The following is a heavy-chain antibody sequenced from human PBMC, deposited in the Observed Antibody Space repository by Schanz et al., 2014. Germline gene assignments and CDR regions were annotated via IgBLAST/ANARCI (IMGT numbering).Heavy chain of an antibody. CDR3: TRANYRRKINFDY. Sequence: QVQLQQWGAGLLKPSETLSLTCGAFGGSFSGYYWSWIRQPPGKGLEWIGKVYHTGSTNYNPPLKSRFTITVNTSKNLFSLRLSPVAAADAAVYYCTRANYRRKINFDYWGRGTLVTVSS. D-gene: IGHD3-10*01. V-gene: IGHV4-34*01. J-gene: IGHJ4*02. CDR2: VYHTGST. CDR1: GGSFSGYY.